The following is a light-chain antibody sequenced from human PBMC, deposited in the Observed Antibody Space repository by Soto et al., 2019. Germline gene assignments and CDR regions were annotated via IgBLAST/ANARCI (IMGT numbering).Light chain of an antibody. Sequence: QSVLTQPASVSGSPGQSITISCTGTISEFVVYNYVSWYQQHPGKAPKLMIYGVCNRPSGVSNRFSGSKSGITAALTLSGLPPDDEADYYCSSQTTSSALQVFGTGTKVTVL. CDR1: ISEFVVYNY. V-gene: IGLV2-14*01. CDR2: GVC. CDR3: SSQTTSSALQV. J-gene: IGLJ1*01.